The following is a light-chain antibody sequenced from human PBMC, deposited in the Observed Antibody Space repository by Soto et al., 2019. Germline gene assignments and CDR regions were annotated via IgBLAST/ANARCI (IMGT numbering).Light chain of an antibody. CDR3: QQYNEYWT. CDR2: RAS. CDR1: QSIGAW. Sequence: DIQMTQSPSTLSASVGDRVTITCRASQSIGAWLAWYQQKPGGAPKLLIYRASNLESEVPSRFSGSGSGTEFTLTISSLQPDDFATYYCQQYNEYWTFGQGTKVEIK. V-gene: IGKV1-5*03. J-gene: IGKJ1*01.